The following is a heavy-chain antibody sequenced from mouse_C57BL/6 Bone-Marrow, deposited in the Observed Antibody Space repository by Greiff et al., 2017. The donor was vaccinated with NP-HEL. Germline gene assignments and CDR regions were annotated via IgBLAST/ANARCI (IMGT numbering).Heavy chain of an antibody. CDR3: ARERGTGLHFDY. CDR1: GFTFSSYA. J-gene: IGHJ2*01. CDR2: ISDGGSYT. D-gene: IGHD4-1*01. V-gene: IGHV5-4*01. Sequence: EVMLVESGGGLVKPGGSLKLSCAASGFTFSSYAMSWVRQTPEKRLEWVATISDGGSYTYYPDNVKGRFTISRDNAKNNLYLQMSHLKSEDTAMYYCARERGTGLHFDYWGQGTTLTVSS.